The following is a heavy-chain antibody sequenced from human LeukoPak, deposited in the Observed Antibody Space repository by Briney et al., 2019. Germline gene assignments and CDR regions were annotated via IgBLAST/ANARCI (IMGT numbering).Heavy chain of an antibody. D-gene: IGHD3-10*01. V-gene: IGHV1-3*01. CDR2: INAGNGNT. CDR3: ARDLITMVRGVHYINWFDP. J-gene: IGHJ5*02. CDR1: GYTFTSYA. Sequence: ASVKVSCKASGYTFTSYAMHWVRQAPGQRLEWMGWINAGNGNTKYLQKFQGRVTITRDTSASTAYMELSSLRSEDTAVYYCARDLITMVRGVHYINWFDPWGQGTLVTVSS.